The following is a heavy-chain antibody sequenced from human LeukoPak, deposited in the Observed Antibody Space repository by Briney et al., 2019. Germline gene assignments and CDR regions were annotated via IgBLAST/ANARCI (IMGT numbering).Heavy chain of an antibody. CDR3: ARSVAGTDYFDY. Sequence: ASVKVSCEASGYTLTSYGINWMRQAPGQGLEWMGWISTQSGNTNYAQKVQGRLTLTTDRSTSTAYMELRSLRSDDTAVYYCARSVAGTDYFDYWGQGTLVTVSS. CDR1: GYTLTSYG. CDR2: ISTQSGNT. V-gene: IGHV1-18*01. J-gene: IGHJ4*02. D-gene: IGHD6-19*01.